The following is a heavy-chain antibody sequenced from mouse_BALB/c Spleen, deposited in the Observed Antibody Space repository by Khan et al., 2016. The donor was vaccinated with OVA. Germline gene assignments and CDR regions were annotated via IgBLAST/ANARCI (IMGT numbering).Heavy chain of an antibody. D-gene: IGHD2-4*01. CDR3: ARHDCDGIAY. CDR1: GFTFSDYY. J-gene: IGHJ3*01. Sequence: EVELVESGGGLVQPGGSLKLSCAASGFTFSDYYMYWVRKTPERRLEWVAYISYGDGNIYYLDTVKGRFTISRDNAKNTLYLQMSRLKSADTAMYYCARHDCDGIAYWGQGTLVTVSA. CDR2: ISYGDGNI. V-gene: IGHV5-12*01.